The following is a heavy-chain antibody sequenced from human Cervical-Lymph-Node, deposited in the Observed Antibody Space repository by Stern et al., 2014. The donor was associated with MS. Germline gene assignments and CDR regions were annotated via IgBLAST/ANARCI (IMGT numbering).Heavy chain of an antibody. Sequence: QVQLVQSGGGVVQPGRSLRLSCAASGFIFRRSGMHWVRQAPGKGLEWVASIEYDGSNKNYADSVKGRFTISRDDSKNTMYLQMNSLRVEDTAVYYCARAKGIVWLGEVFERSYRYNAMDVWGQGTTVTVSS. CDR1: GFIFRRSG. CDR3: ARAKGIVWLGEVFERSYRYNAMDV. J-gene: IGHJ6*02. D-gene: IGHD3-10*01. V-gene: IGHV3-33*05. CDR2: IEYDGSNK.